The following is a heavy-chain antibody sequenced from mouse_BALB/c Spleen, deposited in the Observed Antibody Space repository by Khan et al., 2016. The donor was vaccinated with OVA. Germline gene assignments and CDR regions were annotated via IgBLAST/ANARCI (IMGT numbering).Heavy chain of an antibody. Sequence: EVQLQEAGAELVKPGASVRLSCTASGFNIKDTFIHWVKQRPEQGLEWIGRIAPANGDTKYDPKFQVKATITSDTSSNTCCLQLRSLTSGDAAVCFCDHSADVPGFFDVWGAGTAVTVSS. CDR3: DHSADVPGFFDV. J-gene: IGHJ1*01. CDR1: GFNIKDTF. D-gene: IGHD2-3*01. CDR2: IAPANGDT. V-gene: IGHV14-3*02.